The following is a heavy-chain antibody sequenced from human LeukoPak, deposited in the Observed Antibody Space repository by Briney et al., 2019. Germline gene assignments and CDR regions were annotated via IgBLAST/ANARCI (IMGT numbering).Heavy chain of an antibody. CDR3: ARDRGAVAGSD. D-gene: IGHD6-19*01. CDR1: GGSFSGYY. Sequence: SETLSLTCAVYGGSFSGYYWSWIRQPPGKGLEWIGEINHSGSTNYNPSLKSRVTISVDTSKNQFSLKLSSVTAADTAVYYCARDRGAVAGSDWGQGTLVTVSS. CDR2: INHSGST. V-gene: IGHV4-34*01. J-gene: IGHJ4*02.